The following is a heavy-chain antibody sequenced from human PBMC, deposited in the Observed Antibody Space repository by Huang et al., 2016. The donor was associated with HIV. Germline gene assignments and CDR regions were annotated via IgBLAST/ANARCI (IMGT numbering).Heavy chain of an antibody. Sequence: QVQLQESGPGLVKPSETLSLTCPVSSGPISSHYWGRIRHPPGQGLEWIGNIYYRGSTNYNPSRKSRVTISIDTSKAQFFLKVTSVSSADTAVYYCARVVAASAFEIWGQGTMITVSS. D-gene: IGHD2-15*01. CDR3: ARVVAASAFEI. CDR2: IYYRGST. V-gene: IGHV4-59*11. CDR1: SGPISSHY. J-gene: IGHJ3*02.